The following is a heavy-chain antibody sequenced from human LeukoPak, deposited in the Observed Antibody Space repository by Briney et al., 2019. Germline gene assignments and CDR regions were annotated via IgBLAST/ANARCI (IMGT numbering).Heavy chain of an antibody. Sequence: PSETLSLTCTVSGGSITSSGYYGGWIRQPPGKGLEWIGSMSYSGSTYYNPSLKSRVTISVDTSKNQFSLNLSSVTAADTAVYYCARPGGSSGWYYFDYWGQGTLVTVSS. CDR2: MSYSGST. V-gene: IGHV4-39*01. CDR1: GGSITSSGYY. D-gene: IGHD6-19*01. J-gene: IGHJ4*02. CDR3: ARPGGSSGWYYFDY.